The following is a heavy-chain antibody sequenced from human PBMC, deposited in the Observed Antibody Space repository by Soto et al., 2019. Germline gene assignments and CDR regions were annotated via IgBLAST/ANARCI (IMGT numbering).Heavy chain of an antibody. Sequence: GESLKLSCTGSGYSFTSYWIGWVRQMPGKGLEWMGIIYPGDSDTRYSPSFQGQVTISADKSISTAYLQWSSLKASDTAMYYCARLAIFGVVRSWFDPWGQGTLVTVSS. CDR3: ARLAIFGVVRSWFDP. V-gene: IGHV5-51*01. CDR1: GYSFTSYW. J-gene: IGHJ5*02. CDR2: IYPGDSDT. D-gene: IGHD3-3*01.